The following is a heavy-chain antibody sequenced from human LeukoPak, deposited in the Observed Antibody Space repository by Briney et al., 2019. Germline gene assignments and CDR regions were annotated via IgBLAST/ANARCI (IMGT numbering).Heavy chain of an antibody. J-gene: IGHJ4*02. CDR3: ARVGHCTSTSCYGYPFDY. CDR1: GYTFPTYF. V-gene: IGHV1-46*01. CDR2: INPSGDRT. D-gene: IGHD2-2*01. Sequence: ASVKVSCKPSGYTFPTYFIHWVRQAPGQGLEWMGMINPSGDRTSYAQKFQDRVTMTRDTPTKIIYMELSSLRSEDTAVYYCARVGHCTSTSCYGYPFDYWGQGTLVTVSS.